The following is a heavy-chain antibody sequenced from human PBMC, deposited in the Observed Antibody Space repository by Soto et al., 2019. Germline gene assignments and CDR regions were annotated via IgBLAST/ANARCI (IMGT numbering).Heavy chain of an antibody. CDR2: IIPILGIA. CDR1: GGTFSSYT. V-gene: IGHV1-69*08. J-gene: IGHJ6*02. CDR3: ARDQGGGYYYYGMDV. Sequence: QVQLVQSGAEVKKPGSSVKVSCKASGGTFSSYTISWVRQAPGQGLEWMGRIIPILGIANYAQKFQGRVTTTADKSTSTAYMELSRLRSEDTAVYYCARDQGGGYYYYGMDVLGQGTTVTVSS. D-gene: IGHD2-15*01.